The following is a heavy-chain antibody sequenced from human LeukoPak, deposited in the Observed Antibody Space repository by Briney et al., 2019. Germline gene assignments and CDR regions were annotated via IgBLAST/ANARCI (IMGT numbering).Heavy chain of an antibody. D-gene: IGHD3-10*01. CDR1: GYTLTELS. J-gene: IGHJ6*03. V-gene: IGHV1-69*13. Sequence: SVKVSCKVSGYTLTELSMHWVRQAPGQGLEWMGGIIPIFGTANYAQKFQGRVTITADESTSTAYMELSSLRSEGTAVYYCASCYYGPKYYYYMDVWGKGTTVTISS. CDR2: IIPIFGTA. CDR3: ASCYYGPKYYYYMDV.